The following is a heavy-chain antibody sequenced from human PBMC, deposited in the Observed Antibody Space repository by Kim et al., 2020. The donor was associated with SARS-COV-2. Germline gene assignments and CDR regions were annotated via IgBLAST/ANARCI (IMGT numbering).Heavy chain of an antibody. CDR3: ARVYEGGSGSYYGFDP. Sequence: SETLSLTCTVSGGSISSVGYFYNWIRQHPGKGLEWIGYIYYSGSTYYNPSLKSRVTISVDTSKNQFSLKLSSVTAADTAFYYCARVYEGGSGSYYGFDPWGQGTLVTVSS. V-gene: IGHV4-31*03. J-gene: IGHJ5*02. CDR2: IYYSGST. D-gene: IGHD3-10*01. CDR1: GGSISSVGYF.